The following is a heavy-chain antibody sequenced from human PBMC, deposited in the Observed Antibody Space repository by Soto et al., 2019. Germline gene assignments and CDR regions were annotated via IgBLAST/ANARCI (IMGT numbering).Heavy chain of an antibody. J-gene: IGHJ4*02. V-gene: IGHV4-31*03. CDR2: VYYTGST. D-gene: IGHD3-22*01. Sequence: QVQLRESGPGLVKPSQTLSLTCTVSGVSISGGGYYWTWIRQHPEKGLEWIGFVYYTGSTFHNPSLQSRVSISVDTSKNQFSLELNSMTAADTAIYFCARDRSGSKNDHWGQGTLVTVSS. CDR3: ARDRSGSKNDH. CDR1: GVSISGGGYY.